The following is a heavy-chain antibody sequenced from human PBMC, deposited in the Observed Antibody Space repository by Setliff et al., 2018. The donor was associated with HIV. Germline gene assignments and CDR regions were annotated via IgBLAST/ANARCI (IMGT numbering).Heavy chain of an antibody. CDR1: GDSISSGSYY. CDR3: ASGPYCSNGVCRYPVWYFDF. D-gene: IGHD2-8*01. CDR2: IYTTGTT. V-gene: IGHV4-61*02. J-gene: IGHJ4*02. Sequence: PSETLSLTCTVSGDSISSGSYYWSWIRQPAGKGLEWIGRIYTTGTTDYNPSLKTRVSMSIDTSKNQFSLNLTSVTAADTAVYYCASGPYCSNGVCRYPVWYFDFWGQGTRVTVSS.